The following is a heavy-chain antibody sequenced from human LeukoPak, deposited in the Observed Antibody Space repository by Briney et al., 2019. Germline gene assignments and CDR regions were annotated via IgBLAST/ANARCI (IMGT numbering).Heavy chain of an antibody. J-gene: IGHJ6*02. CDR2: MNPNSGNT. D-gene: IGHD6-13*01. V-gene: IGHV1-8*01. Sequence: ASVKVSCKASGYTFTSYDINWVRQATGQGLEWMGWMNPNSGNTGYAQKFQGRVTMTRNTSISTAYMELSSLRSEDTAVYYCARADRGDSSSWHVLSYGMDVWAKGPRSPSP. CDR1: GYTFTSYD. CDR3: ARADRGDSSSWHVLSYGMDV.